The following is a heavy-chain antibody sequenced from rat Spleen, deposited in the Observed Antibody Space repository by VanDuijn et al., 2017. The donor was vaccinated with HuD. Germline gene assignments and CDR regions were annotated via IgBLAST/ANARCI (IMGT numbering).Heavy chain of an antibody. J-gene: IGHJ4*01. CDR1: GYSITSTY. CDR3: ARNNYYYVMDA. CDR2: ISSSGST. V-gene: IGHV3-1*01. Sequence: EVQLQESGPGLVKPSQSLSLTCSVTGYSITSTYWGWIRKFPGNKMEWIGHISSSGSTSYNPSLKSRISITRDTSKNKFFLQLNSVTTEDTATYYCARNNYYYVMDAWGQGASVTVSS. D-gene: IGHD1-10*01.